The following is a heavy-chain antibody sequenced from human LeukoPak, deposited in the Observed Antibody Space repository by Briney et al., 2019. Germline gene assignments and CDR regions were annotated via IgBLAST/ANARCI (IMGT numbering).Heavy chain of an antibody. CDR3: AATTLITMVRGVITNGHMDV. V-gene: IGHV3-66*02. CDR2: IYSGGST. CDR1: GFTVSGKY. D-gene: IGHD3-10*01. J-gene: IGHJ6*03. Sequence: GGSLRLSCAASGFTVSGKYMTWVRQAPRKGLEWVSVIYSGGSTFYAGSLEGRFTISRDNSKNTLYLQMNSLRAEDTAVYYCAATTLITMVRGVITNGHMDVWGKGTTVTVSS.